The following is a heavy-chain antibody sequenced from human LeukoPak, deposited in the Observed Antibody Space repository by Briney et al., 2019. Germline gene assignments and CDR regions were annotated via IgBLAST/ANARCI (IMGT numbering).Heavy chain of an antibody. D-gene: IGHD4-17*01. V-gene: IGHV3-30*03. Sequence: GRSLRLSCAASGFTFSSYGMHWVRQAPGKGLEWVAVISYDGSNKFYGDSVKGRFTISRDNSKNTLYLQMDSLRAEDTAVYYCARGRVTVTTQEFDYWGQGTLVTVSS. CDR3: ARGRVTVTTQEFDY. CDR1: GFTFSSYG. CDR2: ISYDGSNK. J-gene: IGHJ4*02.